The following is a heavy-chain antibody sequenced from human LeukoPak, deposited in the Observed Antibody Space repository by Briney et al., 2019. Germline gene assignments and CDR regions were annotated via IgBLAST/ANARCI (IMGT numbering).Heavy chain of an antibody. CDR3: ARDRGGNTITDY. D-gene: IGHD5-24*01. Sequence: GGSLRLSCAASGFTFSSYSMNWVRQAPGKGLEWVSSISSSSSYIYYADSMKGRFTISRDNAKNSLYLQMNSLRAEDTAVYYCARDRGGNTITDYWGQGTLVTVSS. CDR2: ISSSSSYI. J-gene: IGHJ4*02. CDR1: GFTFSSYS. V-gene: IGHV3-21*01.